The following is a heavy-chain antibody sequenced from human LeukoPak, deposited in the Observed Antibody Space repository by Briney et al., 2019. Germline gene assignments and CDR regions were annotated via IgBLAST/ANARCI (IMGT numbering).Heavy chain of an antibody. V-gene: IGHV3-48*01. D-gene: IGHD2-21*02. CDR2: ISGTSSLI. CDR3: ARHLYHCGGGNCYYYFDY. Sequence: GGSLRLSCAASGFTFSTYSMNWVRQAPGKGLEWVSYISGTSSLIYYADSVKGRFTISRDNAKNSLYLQMNSLRAEDTAIYYCARHLYHCGGGNCYYYFDYWGQGTLVTVSS. CDR1: GFTFSTYS. J-gene: IGHJ4*02.